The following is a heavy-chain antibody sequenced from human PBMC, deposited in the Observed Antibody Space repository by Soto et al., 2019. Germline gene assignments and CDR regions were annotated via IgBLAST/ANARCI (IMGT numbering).Heavy chain of an antibody. CDR3: ATIPATTTLTDY. Sequence: SETLSLTCTVSGGSISGSSYYWGWIRQPPGKGLEWIGNIYHSGSTYYNPSLKSRVTISVDTSKNQFSLKLSSVTAADTAVYYCATIPATTTLTDYWGQGTLVTVSS. CDR1: GGSISGSSYY. D-gene: IGHD2-2*02. J-gene: IGHJ4*02. CDR2: IYHSGST. V-gene: IGHV4-39*01.